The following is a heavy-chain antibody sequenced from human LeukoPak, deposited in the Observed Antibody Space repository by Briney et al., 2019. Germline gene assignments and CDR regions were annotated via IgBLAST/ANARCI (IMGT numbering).Heavy chain of an antibody. CDR3: ARDTLEGAAAGYYFDY. D-gene: IGHD6-13*01. Sequence: ASVKVSCKASGYTFTSYYMHWVRQAPGQGLEWMGIINPSGGSTSYAQKFQSRVTMTRDTSTSTVYMELSSLRSEDTAVYYCARDTLEGAAAGYYFDYWGQGTLVTVSS. V-gene: IGHV1-46*01. CDR1: GYTFTSYY. J-gene: IGHJ4*02. CDR2: INPSGGST.